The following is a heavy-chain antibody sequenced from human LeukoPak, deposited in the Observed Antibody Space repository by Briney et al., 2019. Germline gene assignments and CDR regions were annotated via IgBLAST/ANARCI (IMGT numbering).Heavy chain of an antibody. D-gene: IGHD2/OR15-2a*01. J-gene: IGHJ4*02. Sequence: PGGSLRLSCAASGFTFSTYSMNWVRQAPGKGLEWVSSISSSSSYIYYADSVKGRFTISRDNSKNSLYLQMNSLRTEDTALYYCAKDNSRYFFDYWGQGTLVTVSS. V-gene: IGHV3-21*04. CDR3: AKDNSRYFFDY. CDR2: ISSSSSYI. CDR1: GFTFSTYS.